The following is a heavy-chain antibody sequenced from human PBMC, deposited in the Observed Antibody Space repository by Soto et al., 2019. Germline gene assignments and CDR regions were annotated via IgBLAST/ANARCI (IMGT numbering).Heavy chain of an antibody. D-gene: IGHD3-10*01. J-gene: IGHJ4*02. Sequence: QLQLQESGSGLVKPSQTLSLTCAVSGGSISSGGYSWSWIRQPPGKGLEWIGYIYHSGSTYYNPSLKRRVTISVDRSKNQFSLKLSSVPAADTAVYYCARGESYGSGSYYKGGLYFDYWGQGTLVTVSS. CDR1: GGSISSGGYS. CDR3: ARGESYGSGSYYKGGLYFDY. CDR2: IYHSGST. V-gene: IGHV4-30-2*01.